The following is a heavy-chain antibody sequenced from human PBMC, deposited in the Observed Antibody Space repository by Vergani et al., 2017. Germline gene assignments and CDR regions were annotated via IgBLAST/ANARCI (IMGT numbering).Heavy chain of an antibody. CDR1: GGSISSSSYY. V-gene: IGHV4-39*01. Sequence: QLQLQESGPGLVKPSETLSLTCTVSGGSISSSSYYWGWIRQPPGKGLEWIGSIYYSGSTYYNPSLKSRVTISVDTSKNQVSLKLSSVTAADTAVYYCARQVAAGKIDYWGQGTLVTVSS. J-gene: IGHJ4*02. CDR3: ARQVAAGKIDY. CDR2: IYYSGST. D-gene: IGHD6-19*01.